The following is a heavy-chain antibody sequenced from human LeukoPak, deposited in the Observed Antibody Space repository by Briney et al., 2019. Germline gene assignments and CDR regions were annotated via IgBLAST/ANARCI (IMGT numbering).Heavy chain of an antibody. J-gene: IGHJ3*02. Sequence: SETLSLTCTVSGYSISSGYYWGWIRQPPGKGLEWIGSIYHSGSTYYNPSLKSRVTISVDTSKNQFSLKLSSVTAADTAVYFCARGPYSYDSSGAFDIWGQGTMVTVSS. V-gene: IGHV4-38-2*02. CDR2: IYHSGST. D-gene: IGHD3-22*01. CDR3: ARGPYSYDSSGAFDI. CDR1: GYSISSGYY.